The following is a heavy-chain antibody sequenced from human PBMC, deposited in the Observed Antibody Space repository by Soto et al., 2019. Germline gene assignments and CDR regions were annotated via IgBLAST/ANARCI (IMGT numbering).Heavy chain of an antibody. CDR1: GYSISSGYY. CDR2: IYHSGST. D-gene: IGHD2-2*02. CDR3: ARDLPDCSTSCYTKYNWFDP. J-gene: IGHJ5*02. Sequence: SETLSLTCAVSGYSISSGYYWGWIRQPPGKGLEWVGSIYHSGSTYYNPSLKSRVTISVDTSKNQFSLKLSSVTAADTAVYYCARDLPDCSTSCYTKYNWFDPWGQGTLVTVSS. V-gene: IGHV4-38-2*02.